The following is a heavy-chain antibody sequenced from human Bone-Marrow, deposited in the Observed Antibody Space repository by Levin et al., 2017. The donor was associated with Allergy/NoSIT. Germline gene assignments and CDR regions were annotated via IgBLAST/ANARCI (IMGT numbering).Heavy chain of an antibody. J-gene: IGHJ4*02. V-gene: IGHV1-69*06. CDR3: ARIASVSTDPTDD. CDR1: GGSFSSYS. Sequence: KISCKTSGGSFSSYSLSWLRQAPGQGPEWMGVIIPILGTANYAQNFQGRVTLSADKSTSTAYMEMSRLTSDDTAVYYCARIASVSTDPTDDWGQGTLVTVSS. D-gene: IGHD3-10*01. CDR2: IIPILGTA.